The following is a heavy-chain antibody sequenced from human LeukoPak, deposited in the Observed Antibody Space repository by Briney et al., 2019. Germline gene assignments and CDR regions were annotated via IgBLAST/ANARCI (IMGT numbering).Heavy chain of an antibody. Sequence: GGSLRLSCAASGFTFSSYEMNWVRQAPGKGLEWVSYISSSGSTIYYADSVKGRFTISRDNAKNSLYLQMNSLRAEDTAVYYCARDLGDGYNLGYWGQGTLVTVSS. CDR1: GFTFSSYE. CDR2: ISSSGSTI. D-gene: IGHD5-24*01. V-gene: IGHV3-48*03. J-gene: IGHJ4*02. CDR3: ARDLGDGYNLGY.